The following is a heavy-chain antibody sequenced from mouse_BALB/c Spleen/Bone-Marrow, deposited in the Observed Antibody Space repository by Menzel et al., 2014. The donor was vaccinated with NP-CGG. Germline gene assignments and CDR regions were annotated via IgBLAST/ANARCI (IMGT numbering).Heavy chain of an antibody. V-gene: IGHV5-9*02. CDR2: ISSGGSYT. D-gene: IGHD2-3*01. CDR3: ARRWLLPYAMDY. CDR1: GFAFSSYD. Sequence: EVQLVESGGGLVKPGGSLKLSCAASGFAFSSYDMSWVRQTPEKRLEWVATISSGGSYTYYPDSVKGRFTTSRDNARDTLYLQMSSLRSEDTALYYCARRWLLPYAMDYWGQGTSVTVSS. J-gene: IGHJ4*01.